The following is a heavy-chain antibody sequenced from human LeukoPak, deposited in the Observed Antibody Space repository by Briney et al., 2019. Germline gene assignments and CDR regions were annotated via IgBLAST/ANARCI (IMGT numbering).Heavy chain of an antibody. D-gene: IGHD3-3*01. CDR1: GFTFSSYA. CDR2: ISGSGGST. V-gene: IGHV3-23*01. J-gene: IGHJ6*02. CDR3: AKAKSSITIFGVVIIDV. Sequence: GGSLRLSCAASGFTFSSYAMSWVRQAPGKGLEWVSAISGSGGSTYYADSVKGRFTISRDNSKNTLHLQMNSLRAEDTAVYYCAKAKSSITIFGVVIIDVWGQGTTVTVSS.